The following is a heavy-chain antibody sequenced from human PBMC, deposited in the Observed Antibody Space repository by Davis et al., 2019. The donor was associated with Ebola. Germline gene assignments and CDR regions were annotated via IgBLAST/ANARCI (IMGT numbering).Heavy chain of an antibody. CDR3: AKGLFQGGWPLDY. V-gene: IGHV3-23*01. CDR2: ISDNGGST. D-gene: IGHD6-19*01. CDR1: GFTFSTYA. Sequence: PGGSLRLSCAASGFTFSTYAMNWVRQAPGKGLEWVSTISDNGGSTYYADSVKGRFTISRDNSKNTLYLQMNSLRAEDTAVYFCAKGLFQGGWPLDYWGQGTLVTVSS. J-gene: IGHJ4*02.